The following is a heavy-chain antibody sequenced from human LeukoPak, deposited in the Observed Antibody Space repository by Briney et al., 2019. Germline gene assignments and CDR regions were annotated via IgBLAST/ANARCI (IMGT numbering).Heavy chain of an antibody. Sequence: GGSLELSCAASGFTVSSNYMSWVRPAPGKGLEWVSVIYSGGSTYYADSVKGRFTISRDNSKNTLYLQMNSLRAEDTAVYYCASAYYYYYMDVWGKGTTVTVSS. CDR3: ASAYYYYYMDV. CDR1: GFTVSSNY. CDR2: IYSGGST. V-gene: IGHV3-53*01. J-gene: IGHJ6*03.